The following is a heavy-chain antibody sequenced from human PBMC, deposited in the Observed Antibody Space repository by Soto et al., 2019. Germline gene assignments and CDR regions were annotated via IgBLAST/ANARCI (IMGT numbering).Heavy chain of an antibody. J-gene: IGHJ5*02. CDR2: IIPILGIA. CDR3: ARLTGGTPGNWFDP. V-gene: IGHV1-69*02. Sequence: SVKVSCKASGGTFSSYTISWVRQAPGQGLEWMGRIIPILGIANYAQKFQGRVTITADKSTSTAYMELSSLRSEDTAVYYCARLTGGTPGNWFDPWGQGTLVTVSS. D-gene: IGHD2-8*02. CDR1: GGTFSSYT.